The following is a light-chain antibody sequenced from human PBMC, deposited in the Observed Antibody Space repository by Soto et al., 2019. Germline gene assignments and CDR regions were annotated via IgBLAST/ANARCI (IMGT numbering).Light chain of an antibody. J-gene: IGKJ5*01. CDR2: GAS. CDR1: QSVSSSF. CDR3: QHFRA. V-gene: IGKV3-20*01. Sequence: VVLTQSPGTLSLSSGEKATLSCRASQSVSSSFLAWYQQKRGQPPRLLIYGASSRATGIPDRFSGSGSGTDFSLPHSRVEAVDFADYYCQHFRAFGRGTRLEIK.